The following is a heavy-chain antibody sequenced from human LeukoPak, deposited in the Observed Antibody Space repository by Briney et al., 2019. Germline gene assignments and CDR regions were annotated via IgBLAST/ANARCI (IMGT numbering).Heavy chain of an antibody. CDR3: ARTAGRTFDY. J-gene: IGHJ4*02. V-gene: IGHV1-8*01. CDR1: GYSFSNFH. D-gene: IGHD6-6*01. Sequence: ASVKVSCKASGYSFSNFHINWVRQASGQGLEWIGWVSPKTGDRGYALKFQGRVTMTRDTSTSTVYMELSSLRSEDTAVYYCARTAGRTFDYWGQGTLVTVSS. CDR2: VSPKTGDR.